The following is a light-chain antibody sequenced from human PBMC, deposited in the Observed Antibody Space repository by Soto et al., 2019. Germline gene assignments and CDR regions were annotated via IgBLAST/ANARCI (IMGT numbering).Light chain of an antibody. V-gene: IGLV2-14*01. CDR1: SSDVGGYNL. CDR3: SSYKSSSTPPYV. CDR2: DVN. Sequence: QSALTQPASVSGSPGQSITISCTGTSSDVGGYNLVSWYQQYPDKAPKLMIFDVNTRPSGVSNRFSGSKSGNTASLTISGLQAEDEADYYGSSYKSSSTPPYVFGTGTKVTVL. J-gene: IGLJ1*01.